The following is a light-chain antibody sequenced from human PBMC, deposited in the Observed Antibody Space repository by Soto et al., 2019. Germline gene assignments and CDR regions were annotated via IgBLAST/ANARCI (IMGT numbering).Light chain of an antibody. Sequence: QSVLTQPPSASGSPGQSVTISCTGTSSDVGGYKYVSWYQQHPGKAPKLMIYEVSQRPSGVPDRFSGSESGNTASLTVSGLQAEDEADYYCSSYAGSNNLNVFGGGTKVTVL. CDR3: SSYAGSNNLNV. CDR2: EVS. CDR1: SSDVGGYKY. J-gene: IGLJ2*01. V-gene: IGLV2-8*01.